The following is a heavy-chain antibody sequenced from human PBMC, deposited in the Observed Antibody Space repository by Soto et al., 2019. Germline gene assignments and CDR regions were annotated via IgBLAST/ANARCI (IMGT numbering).Heavy chain of an antibody. Sequence: ASVKVSCKASGYTFTSYAMHWVRQAPGQRLEWMGWINAGNGNTKYSQKLQGRVTITRDTSASTAYMELSSLRSEDTAVYYCARDQEWFGIDYWGQGTLVTVSS. CDR3: ARDQEWFGIDY. D-gene: IGHD3-3*01. CDR1: GYTFTSYA. V-gene: IGHV1-3*01. CDR2: INAGNGNT. J-gene: IGHJ4*02.